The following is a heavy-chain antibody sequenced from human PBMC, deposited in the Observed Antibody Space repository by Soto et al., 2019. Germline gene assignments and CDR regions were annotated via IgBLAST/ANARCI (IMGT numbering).Heavy chain of an antibody. CDR1: GFSLSTSGVG. CDR2: IYWDNSK. D-gene: IGHD3-9*01. Sequence: QITLKESGPTLVRPTQTLTLTCAFSGFSLSTSGVGVGWIRQPPGKALEWLAVIYWDNSKHYSPSLRSRLTITKDTSKNQLVLTMTTMDPMDPGTYYCAHKGPEDWPLDYWGQGTLVTVSS. J-gene: IGHJ4*02. CDR3: AHKGPEDWPLDY. V-gene: IGHV2-5*02.